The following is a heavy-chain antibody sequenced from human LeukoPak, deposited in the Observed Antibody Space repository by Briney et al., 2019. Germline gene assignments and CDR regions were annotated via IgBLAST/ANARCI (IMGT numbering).Heavy chain of an antibody. V-gene: IGHV3-72*01. CDR2: TRNRAHSYTT. CDR1: GFPFSDHY. Sequence: PGGSLRLSCAASGFPFSDHYMDWVRQAPGKGLEWVGRTRNRAHSYTTEYAASVKGRFTISRDDSKNSLYLQMISLKTEDTAVYYCARMYYDSSAYYAQGSDYWGQGTLVTVSS. D-gene: IGHD3-22*01. CDR3: ARMYYDSSAYYAQGSDY. J-gene: IGHJ4*02.